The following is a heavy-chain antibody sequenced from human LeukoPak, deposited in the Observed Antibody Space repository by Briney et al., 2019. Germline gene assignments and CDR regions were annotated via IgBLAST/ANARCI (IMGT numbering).Heavy chain of an antibody. CDR2: ISAYNGNT. CDR3: ARGYYEIVTGYLTPANWFDP. CDR1: GYTFTSYG. J-gene: IGHJ5*02. V-gene: IGHV1-18*01. Sequence: ASMKVSCKASGYTFTSYGISWVRQAPGQGLEWMGWISAYNGNTNYAQKLQGRVTMTTDTSTSTAYMELRSLRSDDTAVYYCARGYYEIVTGYLTPANWFDPWGQGTLVTVSS. D-gene: IGHD3-9*01.